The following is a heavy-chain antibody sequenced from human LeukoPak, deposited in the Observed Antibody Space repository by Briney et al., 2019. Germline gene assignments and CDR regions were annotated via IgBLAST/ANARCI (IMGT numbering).Heavy chain of an antibody. CDR3: ERDAERGFDYSNSLKY. J-gene: IGHJ4*02. V-gene: IGHV3-33*08. CDR1: GFTYSHYG. CDR2: IWSDGTGK. Sequence: GGSLRLSCAASGFTYSHYGMHWVRQAPGEGLEWVAVIWSDGTGKYYSDAVKGRFTISRDNSRNTLDLQMDSLRGDDTAVYYCERDAERGFDYSNSLKYWGQGTLVTVSS. D-gene: IGHD4-11*01.